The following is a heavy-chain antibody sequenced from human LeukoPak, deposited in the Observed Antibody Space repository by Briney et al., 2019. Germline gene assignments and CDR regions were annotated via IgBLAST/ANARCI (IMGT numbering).Heavy chain of an antibody. J-gene: IGHJ4*02. D-gene: IGHD2-2*01. CDR2: IYPGDSDT. CDR1: GYSFTSYW. CDR3: ARPVVPAASFPVY. V-gene: IGHV5-51*01. Sequence: GESLKISCQGSGYSFTSYWIGWVRQMPGKGLEWMGIIYPGDSDTRYSPSFQGQVTISADKSISTAYLQWSSLKASDTAMYYCARPVVPAASFPVYWGQGTLVTVSS.